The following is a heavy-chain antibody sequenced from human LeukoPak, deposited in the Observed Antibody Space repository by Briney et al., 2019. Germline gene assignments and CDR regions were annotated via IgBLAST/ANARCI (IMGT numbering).Heavy chain of an antibody. J-gene: IGHJ4*02. V-gene: IGHV4-34*01. CDR2: INHSGST. D-gene: IGHD3-22*01. Sequence: SETLSLTCAVYGGSFSGYYWSWIRQPPGKGLEWIGEINHSGSTNYNPSLKSRVTISVDMFKNQFSLKLSSVTAADTAVYYCARGLNYYDSSGYYRPRPYYFDYWGQGTLVTVSS. CDR3: ARGLNYYDSSGYYRPRPYYFDY. CDR1: GGSFSGYY.